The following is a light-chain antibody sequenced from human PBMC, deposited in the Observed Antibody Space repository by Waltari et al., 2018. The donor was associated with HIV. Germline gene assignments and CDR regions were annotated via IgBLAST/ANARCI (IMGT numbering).Light chain of an antibody. Sequence: QSVLTQPPSASGTPGQRVTIPCSGSSSNIGINTVNWYQHLPGTAPKLLIYSSNQRPSGVPDRFSGSKSGTSASLAISGLQSEDEADYYCAAWDDRLNGWVFGGGTKLTVL. V-gene: IGLV1-44*01. CDR2: SSN. CDR3: AAWDDRLNGWV. J-gene: IGLJ3*02. CDR1: SSNIGINT.